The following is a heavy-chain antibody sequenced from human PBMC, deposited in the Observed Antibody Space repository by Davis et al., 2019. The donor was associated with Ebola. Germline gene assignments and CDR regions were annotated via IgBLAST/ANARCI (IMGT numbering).Heavy chain of an antibody. CDR1: GFTFSSYS. CDR3: ARVLLWFGELSHFDY. V-gene: IGHV3-21*01. CDR2: ISSSSSYI. Sequence: SLKISCAASGFTFSSYSMNWVRQAPGKGLEWVSSISSSSSYIYYADSVKGRFTISRDNAKNSLYLQMNSLRAEDTAVYYCARVLLWFGELSHFDYWGQGTLVTVSS. D-gene: IGHD3-10*01. J-gene: IGHJ4*02.